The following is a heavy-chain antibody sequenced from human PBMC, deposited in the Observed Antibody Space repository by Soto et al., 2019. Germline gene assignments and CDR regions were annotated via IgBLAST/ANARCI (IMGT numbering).Heavy chain of an antibody. Sequence: PSETLSLTCTVSGGSISNYYWSWIRQPPGKGLEWIGYIYYSGSTNYNPSLKSRVTISVDTSKNQFSLKLSSVTAADTAVYYCARDHGQWLVRSNAFDIWGKGTMV. J-gene: IGHJ3*02. CDR3: ARDHGQWLVRSNAFDI. D-gene: IGHD6-19*01. CDR2: IYYSGST. CDR1: GGSISNYY. V-gene: IGHV4-59*01.